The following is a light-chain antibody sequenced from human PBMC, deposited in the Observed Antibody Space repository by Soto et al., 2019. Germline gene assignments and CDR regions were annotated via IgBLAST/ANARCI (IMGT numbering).Light chain of an antibody. CDR2: DTS. V-gene: IGKV3-15*01. Sequence: EVVMTQSPATLSVSPGERATLSGRASRGIGSTLAWYQQKPGQTPRLLIYDTSTRATGVPARFIGSASGTEFTLTITSLQSEDFAIYYCQHYVTLPLAFGGGTRVENK. J-gene: IGKJ4*01. CDR1: RGIGST. CDR3: QHYVTLPLA.